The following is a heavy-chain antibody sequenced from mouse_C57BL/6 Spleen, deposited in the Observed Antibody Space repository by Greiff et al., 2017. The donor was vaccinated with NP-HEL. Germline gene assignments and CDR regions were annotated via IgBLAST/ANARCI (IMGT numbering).Heavy chain of an antibody. D-gene: IGHD2-4*01. CDR2: IYPRSGNT. CDR3: ARDDYYFDY. J-gene: IGHJ2*01. CDR1: GYTFTSYG. V-gene: IGHV1-81*01. Sequence: LVESGAELARPGASVKLSCKASGYTFTSYGISWVKQRTGQGLEWIGEIYPRSGNTYYNEKFKGKATLTADKSSSTAYMELRSLTSEDSAVYFCARDDYYFDYWGQGTTLTVSS.